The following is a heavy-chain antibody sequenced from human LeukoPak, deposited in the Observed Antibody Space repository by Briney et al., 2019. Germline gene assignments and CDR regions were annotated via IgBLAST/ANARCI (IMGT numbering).Heavy chain of an antibody. CDR2: INPNSGGT. D-gene: IGHD4-11*01. V-gene: IGHV1-2*02. J-gene: IGHJ6*03. CDR1: GYTFTSYY. CDR3: ARSTGYYYYYMDV. Sequence: EASVKVSCKASGYTFTSYYMHWVRQAPGQGLEWMGWINPNSGGTNYAQKFQGRVTMTRDTSISTAYMELSRLRSDDTAVYYCARSTGYYYYYMDVWGKGTTVTISS.